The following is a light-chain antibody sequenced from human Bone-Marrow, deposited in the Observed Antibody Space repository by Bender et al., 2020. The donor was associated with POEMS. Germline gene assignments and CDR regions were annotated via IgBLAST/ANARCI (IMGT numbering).Light chain of an antibody. V-gene: IGLV3-25*03. Sequence: SYELTQPPSVSVSPGQTARITCSGHVFPNQFASWYQQKPGRAPVLVMYEDSERPSGIPERFSVSSSGTTVTLTISGVQAEDEAVYYCHSADSSGTYVVFGGGTKLTVL. CDR3: HSADSSGTYVV. CDR2: EDS. CDR1: VFPNQF. J-gene: IGLJ2*01.